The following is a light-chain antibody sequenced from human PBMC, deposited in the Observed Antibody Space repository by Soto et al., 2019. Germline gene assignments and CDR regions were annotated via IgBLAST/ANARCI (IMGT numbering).Light chain of an antibody. V-gene: IGLV3-21*02. CDR2: DDT. CDR1: NLGSKS. CDR3: QVWDTANDHGM. Sequence: SYELTQTPSVSVAPGQTARITCGGDNLGSKSVNWYQQKPGQAPVLVVYDDTDRPSGIPERFSGSSSGNTATLTISRVEAGDEADYYCQVWDTANDHGMFGGGTKLTVL. J-gene: IGLJ3*02.